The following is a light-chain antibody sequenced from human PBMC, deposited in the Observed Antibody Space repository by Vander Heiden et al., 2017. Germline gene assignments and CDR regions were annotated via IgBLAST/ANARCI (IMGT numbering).Light chain of an antibody. CDR3: SSYTSSGTLV. CDR2: DVS. CDR1: SSDVVGYNY. J-gene: IGLJ3*02. V-gene: IGLV2-14*01. Sequence: QSALTQPASVSGSPGQSITISCSGHSSDVVGYNYAPWYQQHPGKAPKRIISDVSNRPSGVSNRFSGSKSGNTASLTISGLQAEDEADYYCSSYTSSGTLVFGGGSKLTVL.